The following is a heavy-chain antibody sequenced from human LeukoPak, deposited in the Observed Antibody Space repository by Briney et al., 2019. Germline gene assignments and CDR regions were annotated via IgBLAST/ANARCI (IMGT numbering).Heavy chain of an antibody. Sequence: ASVKVSCKASGYTFTGYYMHWVRQAPGQGLEWMGWINPNSGGTNYAQKFQGRVTMTRDTSINTAYMELSRLRSDDTAVYYCARGLGTVTTSGLSNPGDFDYWGQGTLVTVSS. J-gene: IGHJ4*02. V-gene: IGHV1-2*02. D-gene: IGHD4-17*01. CDR3: ARGLGTVTTSGLSNPGDFDY. CDR1: GYTFTGYY. CDR2: INPNSGGT.